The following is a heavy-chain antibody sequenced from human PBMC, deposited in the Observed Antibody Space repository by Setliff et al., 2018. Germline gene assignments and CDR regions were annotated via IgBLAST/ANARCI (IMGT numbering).Heavy chain of an antibody. D-gene: IGHD1-26*01. CDR1: GFTFSSYG. CDR3: ARDREVVGSTRGTYYHYYHMDV. Sequence: PGGSLRLSCAASGFTFSSYGMHWVRQAPGKGLEWVAVIWYDGSNKYYADSVKGRFTISRDNSKNTLYLQMNSLRAEDTAVYYCARDREVVGSTRGTYYHYYHMDVWGKGTTVTVSS. V-gene: IGHV3-33*01. CDR2: IWYDGSNK. J-gene: IGHJ6*03.